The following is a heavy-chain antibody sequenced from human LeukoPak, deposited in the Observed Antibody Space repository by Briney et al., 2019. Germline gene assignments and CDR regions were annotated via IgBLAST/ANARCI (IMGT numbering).Heavy chain of an antibody. CDR2: INHSGST. D-gene: IGHD6-13*01. Sequence: PSQTLSLTCAVYGGSFSGYYWSWIRQPPGKGLEWIGEINHSGSTNYNPSLKSRVTISVDTSKNQFSLKLSSVTAADTAVYYCARRLVIAAAKFDPWGQGTLVTVSS. V-gene: IGHV4-34*01. J-gene: IGHJ5*02. CDR1: GGSFSGYY. CDR3: ARRLVIAAAKFDP.